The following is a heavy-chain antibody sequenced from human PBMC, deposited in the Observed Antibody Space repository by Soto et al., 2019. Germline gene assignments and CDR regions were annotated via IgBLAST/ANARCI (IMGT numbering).Heavy chain of an antibody. J-gene: IGHJ4*02. CDR3: ARGGSSSWYSFDY. CDR2: INPNSGGT. Sequence: ASVKVSCTASGYTFTGYYMHWVRQAPGQGLEWMGWINPNSGGTNYAQKFQGWVTMTRDTSISTAYMELSRLRSDDTAVYYCARGGSSSWYSFDYWGQGTLVTVSS. D-gene: IGHD6-13*01. V-gene: IGHV1-2*04. CDR1: GYTFTGYY.